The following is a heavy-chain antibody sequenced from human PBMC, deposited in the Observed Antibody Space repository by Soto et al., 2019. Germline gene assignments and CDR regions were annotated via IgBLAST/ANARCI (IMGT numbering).Heavy chain of an antibody. CDR2: IISTFGTA. CDR1: GGTFSSSA. CDR3: ARSETAGHRGFDI. J-gene: IGHJ3*02. V-gene: IGHV1-69*06. D-gene: IGHD6-19*01. Sequence: QVQLVQSGAEMREPGSSVKVSCKASGGTFSSSAINWLRQAPGQGPEWMGGIISTFGTANYIEKFRGRVMITADTSTSTAYMEVSSLTSEDRAMYFCARSETAGHRGFDIWGQGTMVTVSS.